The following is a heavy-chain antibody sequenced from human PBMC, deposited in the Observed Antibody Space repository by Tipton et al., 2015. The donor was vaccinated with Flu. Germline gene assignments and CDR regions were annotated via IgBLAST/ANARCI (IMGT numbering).Heavy chain of an antibody. V-gene: IGHV3-66*01. Sequence: SLRLSCAASGFTVSSNYMSWVRQAPGKGLEWVSVIYSGGSAYYADSVKGRFTISRDNSKNTLYLQMNSLRAEDTAVYYCARDGGYWDNDAFDIWGQGTMVTVSS. J-gene: IGHJ3*02. CDR1: GFTVSSNY. CDR2: IYSGGSA. CDR3: ARDGGYWDNDAFDI. D-gene: IGHD1/OR15-1a*01.